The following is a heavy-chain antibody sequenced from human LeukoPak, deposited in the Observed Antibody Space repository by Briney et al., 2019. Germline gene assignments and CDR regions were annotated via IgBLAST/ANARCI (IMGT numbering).Heavy chain of an antibody. D-gene: IGHD3-10*02. CDR2: ISGSGGST. CDR3: AELGITMIGGV. J-gene: IGHJ6*04. CDR1: GFTFSSYA. V-gene: IGHV3-23*01. Sequence: GGSLRLSCAASGFTFSSYAISWVRQAPGKGLEWVSAISGSGGSTYYADSVKGRFTISRDNAKNSLYLQMNSLRAEDTAVYYCAELGITMIGGVWGKGTTVTISS.